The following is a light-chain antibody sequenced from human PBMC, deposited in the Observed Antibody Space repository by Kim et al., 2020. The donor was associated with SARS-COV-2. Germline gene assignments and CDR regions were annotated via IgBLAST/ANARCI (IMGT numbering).Light chain of an antibody. Sequence: SPRTSPTLSYRASQIVSSIYLAWYQQKPGQAPRHLIYGDSKKATGIPDRFSGSGSGTDFTLTLTRLAPEGFAVYYCQQYSSSPATFRQGTKVDIK. V-gene: IGKV3-20*01. J-gene: IGKJ1*01. CDR2: GDS. CDR3: QQYSSSPAT. CDR1: QIVSSIY.